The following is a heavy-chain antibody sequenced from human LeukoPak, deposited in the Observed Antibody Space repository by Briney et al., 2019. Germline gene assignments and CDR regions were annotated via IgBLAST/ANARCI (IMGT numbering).Heavy chain of an antibody. Sequence: GASVKVSCKASGYTFTSYAMHWVRQAPGQRLEWMGWINAGNGNTKYSQKFQGRVTITRDTSASTAYMELSSLRSEDTAVYYCARGGQDDYIYNWFDPWGQGTLVTVSS. J-gene: IGHJ5*02. CDR1: GYTFTSYA. V-gene: IGHV1-3*01. CDR2: INAGNGNT. D-gene: IGHD5-24*01. CDR3: ARGGQDDYIYNWFDP.